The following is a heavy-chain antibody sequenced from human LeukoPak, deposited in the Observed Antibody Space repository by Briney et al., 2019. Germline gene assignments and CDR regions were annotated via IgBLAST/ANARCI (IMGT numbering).Heavy chain of an antibody. Sequence: GGSLRLSCAASGFTFSSYGMHWVRQAPGKGLEWVAFIRYDGSKKYYADSVKGRFTISRDNSKNTLYLQMNSLRAEDTAVYYCAPRVVVISAPFDYWGQGTLVTVSS. J-gene: IGHJ4*02. D-gene: IGHD2-21*01. CDR1: GFTFSSYG. CDR2: IRYDGSKK. CDR3: APRVVVISAPFDY. V-gene: IGHV3-30*02.